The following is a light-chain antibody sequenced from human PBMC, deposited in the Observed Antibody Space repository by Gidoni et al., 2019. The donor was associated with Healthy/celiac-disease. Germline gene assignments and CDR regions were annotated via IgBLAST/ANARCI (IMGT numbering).Light chain of an antibody. CDR3: QQYYSSRT. Sequence: DIVMTQSPDSLAVSLGERATINCKSSQSVLYSFNNKNYLAWYQQKPGQPPKLLIYWASTRESGVPDRFSGSGSGTDFTLTISSLQAEDVAVYYCQQYYSSRTFGPGTKVDIK. V-gene: IGKV4-1*01. J-gene: IGKJ3*01. CDR1: QSVLYSFNNKNY. CDR2: WAS.